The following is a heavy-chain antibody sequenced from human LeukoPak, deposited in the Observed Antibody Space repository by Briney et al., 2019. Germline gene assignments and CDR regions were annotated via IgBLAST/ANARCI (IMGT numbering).Heavy chain of an antibody. CDR1: GGTFSSYA. V-gene: IGHV1-69*04. CDR3: ARGGASSWYFDY. J-gene: IGHJ4*02. Sequence: SVKVSCKASGGTFSSYAISWVRQAPGQGLEWMGRIIPILGIANYAQKFQGRVTITADKSTSTAYMELSSLRSEDTAVYYCARGGASSWYFDYWGQGTLVTVSS. D-gene: IGHD6-13*01. CDR2: IIPILGIA.